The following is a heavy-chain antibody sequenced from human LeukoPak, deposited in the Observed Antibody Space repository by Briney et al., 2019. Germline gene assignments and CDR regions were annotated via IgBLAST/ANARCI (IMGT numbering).Heavy chain of an antibody. CDR2: MNPNSGNT. J-gene: IGHJ4*02. D-gene: IGHD2-15*01. Sequence: ASVKVSCKASGYPFTSFDINWVQKATGQGLGWMGWMNPNSGNTGYAQKFQGRVTMTRNTSISTAYMELSSLRSEDTAVYYCARGRGVVVAPYWGQGTLVTVSS. CDR1: GYPFTSFD. CDR3: ARGRGVVVAPY. V-gene: IGHV1-8*01.